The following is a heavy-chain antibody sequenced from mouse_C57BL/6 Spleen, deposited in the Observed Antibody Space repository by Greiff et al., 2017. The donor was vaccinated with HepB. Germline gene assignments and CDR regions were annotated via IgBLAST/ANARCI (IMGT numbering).Heavy chain of an antibody. CDR1: GFTFSSYG. CDR3: ARWLRDAMDY. V-gene: IGHV5-6*01. Sequence: EVKLVESGGDLVKPGGSLKLSCAASGFTFSSYGMSWVRQTPDKRLEWVATISSGGSYTYYPDSVKGRFTISRDNAKNTLYLQMSSLKSEDTAMYYCARWLRDAMDYWGQGTSVTVSS. D-gene: IGHD2-2*01. J-gene: IGHJ4*01. CDR2: ISSGGSYT.